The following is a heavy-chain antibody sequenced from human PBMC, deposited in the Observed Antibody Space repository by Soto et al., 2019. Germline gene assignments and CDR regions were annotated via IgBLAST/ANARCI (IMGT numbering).Heavy chain of an antibody. CDR1: GFTFSSYA. CDR3: AKDYSSSWYYFDY. V-gene: IGHV3-23*01. CDR2: ISGSGGST. D-gene: IGHD6-13*01. Sequence: EVHLLESGGGLVQPGGSLRLSCAASGFTFSSYAMSWVRQAPGKGLEWVSTISGSGGSTYYADSVKGRFTVSRDNSKNTLYLQMNTLRAEDTAVYYCAKDYSSSWYYFDYWGQGTLVTVSS. J-gene: IGHJ4*02.